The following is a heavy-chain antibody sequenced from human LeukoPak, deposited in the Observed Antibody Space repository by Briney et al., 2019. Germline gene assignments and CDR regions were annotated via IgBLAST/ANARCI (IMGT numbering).Heavy chain of an antibody. CDR1: GGSISSYY. CDR3: ATSATPGYSSSWFLDS. V-gene: IGHV4-4*07. J-gene: IGHJ4*02. D-gene: IGHD6-13*01. Sequence: SETLSLTCTVSGGSISSYYWSWIRQPAGKGLEWIGRIYTSGSTNYNPSLKSRVTISIDTSKNQVSLKLISVTAADTAVYYCATSATPGYSSSWFLDSWGQGTLVTVSS. CDR2: IYTSGST.